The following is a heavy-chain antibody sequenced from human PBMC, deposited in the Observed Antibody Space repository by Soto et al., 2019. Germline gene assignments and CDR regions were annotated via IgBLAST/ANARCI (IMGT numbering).Heavy chain of an antibody. CDR3: ARVGVTGTSPYYYGMDV. D-gene: IGHD1-20*01. CDR2: ISAYNGNT. J-gene: IGHJ6*02. CDR1: GYTCTSYG. V-gene: IGHV1-18*04. Sequence: ASVKVSCKASGYTCTSYGISWVRQAPGQGLEWMGWISAYNGNTNYAQKLQGRVTMTTDTSTSTAYMELRSLRSDDTAVYYCARVGVTGTSPYYYGMDVWGQGTTVTVSS.